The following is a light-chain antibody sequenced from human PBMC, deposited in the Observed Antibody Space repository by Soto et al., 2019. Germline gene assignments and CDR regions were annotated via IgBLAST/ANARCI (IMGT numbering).Light chain of an antibody. Sequence: EVVLTQSPFSMTLSXVERATLSXXASQSVSNNYLAWYQQKPGQAPRLLIYGASNRATGIPDRFSGSGSGTDFTLTISRLEPEDFAVYYCQQYGSSGTFGQGTKVDIK. CDR3: QQYGSSGT. CDR2: GAS. J-gene: IGKJ1*01. CDR1: QSVSNNY. V-gene: IGKV3-20*01.